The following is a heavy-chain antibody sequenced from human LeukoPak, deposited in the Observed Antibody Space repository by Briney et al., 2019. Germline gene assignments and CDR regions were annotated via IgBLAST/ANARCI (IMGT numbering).Heavy chain of an antibody. D-gene: IGHD6-19*01. J-gene: IGHJ4*02. CDR2: IYYSGST. V-gene: IGHV4-61*08. CDR3: ARAVAGYFDY. CDR1: GGSISSGGYY. Sequence: PSETLSLTCTVSGGSISSGGYYWSWIRQPPGKGLEWIGYIYYSGSTDYNPSLKSRVTISVDTSKNQFSLKLSSVTAADTAVYYCARAVAGYFDYWGQGTLVTVSS.